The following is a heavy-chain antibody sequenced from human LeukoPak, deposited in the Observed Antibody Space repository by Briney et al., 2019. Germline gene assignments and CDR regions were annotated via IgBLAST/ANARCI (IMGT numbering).Heavy chain of an antibody. CDR3: AKHTYYYGSGTHLDY. Sequence: GGSLRLSCAASGFTFSNYGMSWVRQAPGKGLEWVSTISAGVGSTYYADSVTGRFTISRDNSKNTLYLQMNSLRAEDTAVYYCAKHTYYYGSGTHLDYWGQGTLVTVSS. V-gene: IGHV3-23*01. J-gene: IGHJ4*02. CDR1: GFTFSNYG. D-gene: IGHD3-10*01. CDR2: ISAGVGST.